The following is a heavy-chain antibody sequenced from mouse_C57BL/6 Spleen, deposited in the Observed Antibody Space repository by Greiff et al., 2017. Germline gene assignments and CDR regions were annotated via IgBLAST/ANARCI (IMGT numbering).Heavy chain of an antibody. CDR1: GYTFTSYW. D-gene: IGHD1-1*01. J-gene: IGHJ1*03. CDR3: ARYPYGSSPYFDV. Sequence: QVQLKQPGTELVKPGASVKLSCKASGYTFTSYWMHWVKQRPGQGLEWIGNINPSNGGTNYNEKFKSKATLTVDKSSSTAYMQLSSLTSEDSAVYYCARYPYGSSPYFDVWGTGTTVTVSS. V-gene: IGHV1-53*01. CDR2: INPSNGGT.